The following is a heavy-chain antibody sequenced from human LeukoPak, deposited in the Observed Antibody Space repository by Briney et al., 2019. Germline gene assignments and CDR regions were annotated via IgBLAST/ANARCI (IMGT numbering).Heavy chain of an antibody. V-gene: IGHV3-73*01. J-gene: IGHJ3*02. CDR2: IRSKVNGYAT. CDR3: ARDNIWAFDI. CDR1: GFSFSGSD. D-gene: IGHD2/OR15-2a*01. Sequence: PGGSLRLSCAASGFSFSGSDIHWVRQASGKGLQWFGRIRSKVNGYATAYAASVEGRFTISRDDAKTSVYLQMNSLRDEDTAIYYCARDNIWAFDIWGQGTMATVAS.